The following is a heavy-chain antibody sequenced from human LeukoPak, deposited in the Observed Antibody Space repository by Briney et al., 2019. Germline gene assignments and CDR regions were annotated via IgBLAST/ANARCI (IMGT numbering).Heavy chain of an antibody. D-gene: IGHD5-18*01. V-gene: IGHV3-9*01. J-gene: IGHJ4*02. CDR3: ARGSGYSYAFTGRERTKSRLDY. CDR1: GFTFDDYA. Sequence: PGGSLRLSCAASGFTFDDYAMHWVRQAPGKGLEWVSGISWNSGSIGYADSVKGRFTISRDNAKNSLYLQMNSLRAEDTALYYCARGSGYSYAFTGRERTKSRLDYWGQGTLVTVSS. CDR2: ISWNSGSI.